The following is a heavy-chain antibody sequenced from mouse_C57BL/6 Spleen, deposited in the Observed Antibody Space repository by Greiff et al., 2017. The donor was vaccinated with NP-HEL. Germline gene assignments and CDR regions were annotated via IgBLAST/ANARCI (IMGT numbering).Heavy chain of an antibody. CDR2: ISYSGST. J-gene: IGHJ4*01. CDR1: GYSITSDY. D-gene: IGHD2-4*01. CDR3: ARERIYDYDDEDYAMDY. V-gene: IGHV3-8*01. Sequence: EVMLVESGPGLAKPSQTLSLTCSVTGYSITSDYWNWIRKFPGNKLEYMGYISYSGSTYYNPSLKSRISITRDTSKNQYYLQLNSVTTEDTATYYCARERIYDYDDEDYAMDYWGQGTSVTVSS.